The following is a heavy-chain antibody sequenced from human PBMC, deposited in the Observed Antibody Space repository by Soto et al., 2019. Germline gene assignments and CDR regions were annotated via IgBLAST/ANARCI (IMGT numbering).Heavy chain of an antibody. J-gene: IGHJ4*02. Sequence: SETLSLTSAASGDSIGSNDWWSWVRQPPEKGLEWIGEVYHIGLTDINLSLKSRVTMLVDMSKKQLSLSVTSVSAADTDIYSFARDVATPVEPDRFDYWRQGTLVTVS. CDR3: ARDVATPVEPDRFDY. CDR1: GDSIGSNDW. CDR2: VYHIGLT. V-gene: IGHV4-4*02.